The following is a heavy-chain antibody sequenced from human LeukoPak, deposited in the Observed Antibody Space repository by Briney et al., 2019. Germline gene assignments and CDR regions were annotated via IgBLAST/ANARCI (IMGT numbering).Heavy chain of an antibody. D-gene: IGHD2-15*01. CDR3: ARGDEAYCSGGSCYPSY. CDR2: MNPNSGNT. CDR1: GYTFTSYD. Sequence: ASVNVSCKASGYTFTSYDINCVRQATGQGLEWMGWMNPNSGNTGYAQKFQGRDTMTRNTSISTAYMELSSLRSEDTAVYYCARGDEAYCSGGSCYPSYWGQGTLVTVSS. V-gene: IGHV1-8*01. J-gene: IGHJ4*02.